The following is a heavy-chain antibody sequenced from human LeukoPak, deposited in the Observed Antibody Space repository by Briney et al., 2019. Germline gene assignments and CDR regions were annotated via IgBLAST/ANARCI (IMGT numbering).Heavy chain of an antibody. CDR1: GFTFSNHG. J-gene: IGHJ4*02. CDR3: ARDRGYYDSPIDY. Sequence: GGSLTLSCAASGFTFSNHGTHWVRQAPGKGLEWVAVISFDESNRYYADSVKGRFTISRDNAKNSLYLQMNSLRAEDTAVYYCARDRGYYDSPIDYWGQGTLVTVSS. V-gene: IGHV3-30*03. D-gene: IGHD3-22*01. CDR2: ISFDESNR.